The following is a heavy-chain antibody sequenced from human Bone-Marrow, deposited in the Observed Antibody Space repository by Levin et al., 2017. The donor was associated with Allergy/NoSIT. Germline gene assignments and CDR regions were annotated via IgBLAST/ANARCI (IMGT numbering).Heavy chain of an antibody. CDR2: MSYDGNNK. D-gene: IGHD3-22*01. CDR3: ARAVFDSSGYYLDF. J-gene: IGHJ4*02. CDR1: GFTFSNYA. Sequence: PGGSLRLSCATSGFTFSNYAIHWVRQAPGKGLEWVAVMSYDGNNKYYLDSVKGRFTISRDNSKITLFLQMNNLRTEDTALYYCARAVFDSSGYYLDFWGQGTLVIVSS. V-gene: IGHV3-30*03.